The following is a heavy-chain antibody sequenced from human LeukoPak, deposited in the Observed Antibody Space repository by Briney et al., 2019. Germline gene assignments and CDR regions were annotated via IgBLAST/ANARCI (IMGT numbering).Heavy chain of an antibody. D-gene: IGHD3-10*01. CDR2: IYYSGST. CDR3: ARTTMVRGVPDY. Sequence: SETLSLTCTVSGGSISSYYWSWIRQPPGKGLDWIGCIYYSGSTNYNPSLKSRVTISLDTSKNQFSLKLSSVTAADTAVYYCARTTMVRGVPDYWGQGTLVTVSS. CDR1: GGSISSYY. J-gene: IGHJ4*02. V-gene: IGHV4-59*01.